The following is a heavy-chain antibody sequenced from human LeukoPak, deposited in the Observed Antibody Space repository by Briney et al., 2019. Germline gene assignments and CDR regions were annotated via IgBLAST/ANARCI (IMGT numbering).Heavy chain of an antibody. V-gene: IGHV3-30*18. D-gene: IGHD1-14*01. CDR1: GFTFSSYG. CDR3: AKDPGYY. J-gene: IGHJ4*02. CDR2: ISYDGSNK. Sequence: GRSLRLSCAASGFTFSSYGMDWVRQAPGKGLEWVAVISYDGSNKYYADSVKGRFTISRDNSKNTLYLQMNSLSVEEWDVYYRAKDPGYYWGQGTLVTVSS.